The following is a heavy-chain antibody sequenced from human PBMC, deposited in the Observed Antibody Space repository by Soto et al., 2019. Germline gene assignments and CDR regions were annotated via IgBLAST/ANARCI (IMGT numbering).Heavy chain of an antibody. V-gene: IGHV3-21*01. D-gene: IGHD3-9*01. CDR2: ISSSSSYI. J-gene: IGHJ6*02. CDR1: GFTFSSYS. Sequence: GGSLRLSCAASGFTFSSYSMNWVRQAPGKGLEWVSSISSSSSYIYYADSVKGRFTISRDNAKNSLYLQMNSLRAEDTAVYYCARDCYDILTGPYYYYYYGMDVWGQGTTVTVSS. CDR3: ARDCYDILTGPYYYYYYGMDV.